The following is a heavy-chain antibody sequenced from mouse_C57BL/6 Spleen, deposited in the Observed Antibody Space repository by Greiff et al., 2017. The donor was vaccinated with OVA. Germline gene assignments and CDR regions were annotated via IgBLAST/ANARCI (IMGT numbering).Heavy chain of an antibody. Sequence: DVKLVESGEGLVKPGGSLKLSCAASGFTFSSYAMSWVRQTPEKRLEWVAYISSGGDYIYYADTVKGRFTISRDNARNTLYLQMSSLKSEDTAMYYCTREGIYYDYLYAMDYWGQGTSVTVSS. V-gene: IGHV5-9-1*02. CDR1: GFTFSSYA. CDR2: ISSGGDYI. J-gene: IGHJ4*01. D-gene: IGHD2-4*01. CDR3: TREGIYYDYLYAMDY.